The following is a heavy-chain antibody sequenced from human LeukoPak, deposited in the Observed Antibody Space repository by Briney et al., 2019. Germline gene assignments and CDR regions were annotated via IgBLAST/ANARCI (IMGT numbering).Heavy chain of an antibody. J-gene: IGHJ4*02. CDR1: GDSISNYY. CDR2: IYYSGTT. V-gene: IGHV4-59*01. D-gene: IGHD3-10*01. Sequence: SETLSLTCTVSGDSISNYYWSWIRQPPGKGLEWIGYIYYSGTTNYNPSLKSRVTISVDTSKNQFSLKLSSVTAADTAVYYCARGGGFGLFDYWGQGTLVTVSS. CDR3: ARGGGFGLFDY.